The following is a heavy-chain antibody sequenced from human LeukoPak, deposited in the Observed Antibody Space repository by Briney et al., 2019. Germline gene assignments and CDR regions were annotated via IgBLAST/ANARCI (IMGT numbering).Heavy chain of an antibody. CDR3: ARDFPHLEWSITIYYYYGMDV. CDR2: IYYSGST. Sequence: PSETLSLTCTVSGGSISSYYWSWIRQPPGKGLEWIGYIYYSGSTNYNPSLKSRVTISVDTSKNQFSLKLSSVTAADTAVYYCARDFPHLEWSITIYYYYGMDVWGQGTTVTVSS. D-gene: IGHD3-3*01. V-gene: IGHV4-59*01. J-gene: IGHJ6*02. CDR1: GGSISSYY.